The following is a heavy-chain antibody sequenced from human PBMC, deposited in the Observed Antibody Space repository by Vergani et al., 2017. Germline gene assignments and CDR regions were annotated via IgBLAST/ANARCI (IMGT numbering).Heavy chain of an antibody. CDR3: ACGRADGDFRTQKYFDL. Sequence: QVQLVQSGAEVKKPGSSVQVSCKASGGTFIRFTISWVRQAPGQGLEWLGRISPILDRPNYAQKFHGRVTISADKSTSTAYLDLNSLTSEDTAVYYCACGRADGDFRTQKYFDLWGRGTLVIVSS. CDR2: ISPILDRP. CDR1: GGTFIRFT. V-gene: IGHV1-69*02. J-gene: IGHJ2*01. D-gene: IGHD2-21*01.